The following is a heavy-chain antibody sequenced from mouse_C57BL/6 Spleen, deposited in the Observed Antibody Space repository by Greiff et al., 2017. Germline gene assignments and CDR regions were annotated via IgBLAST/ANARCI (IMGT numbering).Heavy chain of an antibody. J-gene: IGHJ1*03. D-gene: IGHD1-1*01. V-gene: IGHV5-16*01. CDR3: AREASHYYGSSYWYFDV. CDR1: GFTFSDYY. Sequence: EVQRVESEGGLVQPGSSMKLSCTASGFTFSDYYMAWVRQVPEKGLEWVANINYDGSSTYYLDSLKSRFIISRDNAKNILYLQMSSLKSEDTATYYCAREASHYYGSSYWYFDVWGTGTTVTVSS. CDR2: INYDGSST.